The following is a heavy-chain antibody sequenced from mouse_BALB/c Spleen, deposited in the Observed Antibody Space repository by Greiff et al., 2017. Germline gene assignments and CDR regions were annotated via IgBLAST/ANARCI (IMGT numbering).Heavy chain of an antibody. Sequence: QVHVKQSGAELVRPGSSVKISCKASGYAFSSYWMNWVKQRPGQGLEWIGQIYPGDGDTNYNGKFKGKATLTADKSSSTAYMQLSSLTSEDSAVYFCARFTTADYYAMDYWGQGTSVTVSS. J-gene: IGHJ4*01. CDR3: ARFTTADYYAMDY. V-gene: IGHV1-80*01. CDR2: IYPGDGDT. CDR1: GYAFSSYW. D-gene: IGHD1-2*01.